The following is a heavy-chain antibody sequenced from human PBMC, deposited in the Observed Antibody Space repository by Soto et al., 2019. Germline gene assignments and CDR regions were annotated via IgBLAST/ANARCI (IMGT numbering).Heavy chain of an antibody. D-gene: IGHD3-16*01. CDR1: GFTFSSYS. V-gene: IGHV3-21*01. CDR2: ISSSSSYI. J-gene: IGHJ4*02. Sequence: EVQLVESGGGLVKPGGSLRLSCAASGFTFSSYSMNWVRQAPGKGLEWVSSISSSSSYIYYADSVKGRFTISRDNAKNSLYLKMNSLRAEDTAVYYCASQGGLNDCWGQGTLVTVSS. CDR3: ASQGGLNDC.